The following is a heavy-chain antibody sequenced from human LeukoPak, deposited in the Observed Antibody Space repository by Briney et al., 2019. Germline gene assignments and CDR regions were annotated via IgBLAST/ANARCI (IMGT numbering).Heavy chain of an antibody. Sequence: SETLSLTCTVSGGSISSYYWSWIRQPPGKGLEWIGYIYYSGSTNYNPSLKSRVTISVDTSKNQFSLKLSSVTAADTAVYCCARDSIAAAGTDNWFDPWGQGTLVTVSS. CDR2: IYYSGST. D-gene: IGHD6-13*01. CDR1: GGSISSYY. J-gene: IGHJ5*02. CDR3: ARDSIAAAGTDNWFDP. V-gene: IGHV4-59*01.